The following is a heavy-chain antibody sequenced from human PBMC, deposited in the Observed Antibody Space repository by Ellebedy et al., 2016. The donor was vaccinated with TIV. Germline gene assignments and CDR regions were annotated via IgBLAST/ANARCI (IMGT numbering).Heavy chain of an antibody. CDR2: VNPESGNT. J-gene: IGHJ4*02. CDR1: GYTFTTYD. D-gene: IGHD3-16*01. V-gene: IGHV1-8*01. CDR3: ARGITRTRAYHY. Sequence: AASVKVSCKASGYTFTTYDISWVRQAPGQGLEWMGWVNPESGNTGYEQRFQGRVTMTSNTSISTAYMELSSLRSEDTAVYYCARGITRTRAYHYWGQGTLVTVSS.